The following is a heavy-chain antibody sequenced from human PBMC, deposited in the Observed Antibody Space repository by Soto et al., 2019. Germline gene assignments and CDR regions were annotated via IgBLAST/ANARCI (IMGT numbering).Heavy chain of an antibody. CDR1: GGSFSGYY. J-gene: IGHJ5*02. CDR2: INHSGST. D-gene: IGHD6-19*01. V-gene: IGHV4-34*01. Sequence: SETLSLTCAVYGGSFSGYYWSWIRQPPGKGLEWIGEINHSGSTNYNPSLKSRVTISVDTSKNQFSLKLSSVTAADTAVYYCERFMRSGWMGPWFDPWGQGILVTVS. CDR3: ERFMRSGWMGPWFDP.